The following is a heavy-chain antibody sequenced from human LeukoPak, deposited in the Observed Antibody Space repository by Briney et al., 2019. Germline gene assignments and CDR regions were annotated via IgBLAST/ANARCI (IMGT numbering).Heavy chain of an antibody. Sequence: PGGSLRLSCAASGFTFSNVWMSWVRQVPGKGLEWLGRVKSKTDGGTTEYAAPVKGRFTISRDDSKNTAYLQMNSLKTEDTAVYYCSSRRAEEASDYWGQGTLVTVSS. D-gene: IGHD2-15*01. V-gene: IGHV3-15*01. J-gene: IGHJ4*02. CDR3: SSRRAEEASDY. CDR2: VKSKTDGGTT. CDR1: GFTFSNVW.